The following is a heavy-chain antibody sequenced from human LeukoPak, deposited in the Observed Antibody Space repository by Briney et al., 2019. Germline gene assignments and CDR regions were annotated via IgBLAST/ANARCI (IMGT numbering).Heavy chain of an antibody. J-gene: IGHJ6*03. D-gene: IGHD4-11*01. CDR2: ISAYNGNT. V-gene: IGHV1-18*01. CDR3: ARATTENYYYYYYMDV. CDR1: GYTFTSYG. Sequence: ASVTVSCKASGYTFTSYGISWVRQAPGQGLEWMGWISAYNGNTNYAQKLQGRVTMTTDTSTSTAYMELRSLRSDDTAVYYCARATTENYYYYYYMDVWGKGTTVTVSS.